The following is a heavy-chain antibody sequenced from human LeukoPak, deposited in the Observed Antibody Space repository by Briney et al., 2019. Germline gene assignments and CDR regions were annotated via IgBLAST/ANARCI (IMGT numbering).Heavy chain of an antibody. Sequence: WGSLRLSCAASGFIFSSYWMAWVRQAPGKGLEWVANIKEDGSDKNYVDSVKGRFTISRDNAKNSLYLQMNSLRAEDTAVYYCARDAGYGYDRFDYWGQGTQVTVSS. J-gene: IGHJ4*02. D-gene: IGHD5-18*01. CDR2: IKEDGSDK. CDR3: ARDAGYGYDRFDY. CDR1: GFIFSSYW. V-gene: IGHV3-7*01.